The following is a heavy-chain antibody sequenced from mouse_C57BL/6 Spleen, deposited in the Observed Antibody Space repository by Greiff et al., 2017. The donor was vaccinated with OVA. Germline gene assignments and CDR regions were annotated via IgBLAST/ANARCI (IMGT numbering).Heavy chain of an antibody. Sequence: QVQLQQPGAELVKPGASVKLSCKASGYTFTSYWMQWVKQRPGQGLEWIGEIDPSPSYTNSNPKFKGKATLTVDTSSSTAYLQLSSLTSEDSAVYYCARGSNCRSYWDFEGWGTGTTVTVAS. D-gene: IGHD2-5*01. CDR3: ARGSNCRSYWDFEG. J-gene: IGHJ1*03. V-gene: IGHV1-50*01. CDR2: IDPSPSYT. CDR1: GYTFTSYW.